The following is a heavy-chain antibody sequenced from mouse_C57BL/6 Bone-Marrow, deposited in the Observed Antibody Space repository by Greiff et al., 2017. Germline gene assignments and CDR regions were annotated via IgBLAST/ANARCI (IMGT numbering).Heavy chain of an antibody. CDR1: GFTFSSYT. CDR2: ISGGGGNT. CDR3: ARHDYYGSSYGFAY. V-gene: IGHV5-9*01. Sequence: EVKLVESGGGLVKPGGSLKLSCAASGFTFSSYTMSWVRQTPEKRLEWVATISGGGGNTYYPDSVKGRFTMSRDNAKNTLYLQMSSLRSEDTALYYCARHDYYGSSYGFAYWGQGTLVTVSA. D-gene: IGHD1-1*01. J-gene: IGHJ3*01.